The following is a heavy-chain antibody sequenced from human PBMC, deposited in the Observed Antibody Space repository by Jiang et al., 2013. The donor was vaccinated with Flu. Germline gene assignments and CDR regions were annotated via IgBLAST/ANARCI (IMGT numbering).Heavy chain of an antibody. CDR3: ARGYYYDSSGEGHYGMDV. D-gene: IGHD3-22*01. J-gene: IGHJ6*04. Sequence: GPGLVKPSQTLSLTCTVSGGSISSGGYYWSWIRQHPGKGLEWIGYIYYSGSTYYNPSLKSRVTISVDTSKNQFSLKLGPVTAADTAVYYCARGYYYDSSGEGHYGMDVWGKGTTVTVSS. CDR2: IYYSGST. CDR1: GGSISSGGYY. V-gene: IGHV4-31*03.